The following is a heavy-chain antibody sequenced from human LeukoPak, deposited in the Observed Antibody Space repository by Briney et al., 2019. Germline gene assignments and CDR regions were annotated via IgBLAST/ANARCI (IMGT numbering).Heavy chain of an antibody. J-gene: IGHJ4*02. Sequence: GGSLRLSCAASGFTFSSYGMHWVRQAPGKGLEWVAVISYDGSNTYYADSVKGRFTISRDNSKNTLYLQMNSLRAEGTAVYYCAKVPCSSTSCYSYYFDYWGQGTLVTVSS. CDR3: AKVPCSSTSCYSYYFDY. D-gene: IGHD2-2*01. CDR1: GFTFSSYG. CDR2: ISYDGSNT. V-gene: IGHV3-30*18.